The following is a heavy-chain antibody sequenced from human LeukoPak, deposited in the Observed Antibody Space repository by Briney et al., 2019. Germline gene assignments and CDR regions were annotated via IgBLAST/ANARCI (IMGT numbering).Heavy chain of an antibody. J-gene: IGHJ5*02. CDR1: GGSISSGGYS. CDR2: IYHSGSA. CDR3: ARAGGPSYYGSGSPFDP. V-gene: IGHV4-30-2*01. Sequence: SETLSLTCAVSGGSISSGGYSWSWIRQPPGKGLEWIGYIYHSGSAYYNPSLKSRVTISVDRSKNQFSLKLSSVTAADTAVYYCARAGGPSYYGSGSPFDPWGQGTLVTVSS. D-gene: IGHD3-10*01.